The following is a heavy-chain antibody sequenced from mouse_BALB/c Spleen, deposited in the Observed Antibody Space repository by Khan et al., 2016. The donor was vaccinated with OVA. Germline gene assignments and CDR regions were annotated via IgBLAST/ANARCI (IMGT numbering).Heavy chain of an antibody. D-gene: IGHD2-2*01. CDR3: TRGGYGGFAY. V-gene: IGHV1-9*01. CDR1: GYTFSSYW. Sequence: QVQLQQSGGDLMKPGASVKISCKATGYTFSSYWIEWVKQRPGRGLKWIGQIFPGSVSTTYNEKFKGKATFTADTSSNTDYMQLSSLTSEDSASYYCTRGGYGGFAYWGQGTLVTVSA. CDR2: IFPGSVST. J-gene: IGHJ3*01.